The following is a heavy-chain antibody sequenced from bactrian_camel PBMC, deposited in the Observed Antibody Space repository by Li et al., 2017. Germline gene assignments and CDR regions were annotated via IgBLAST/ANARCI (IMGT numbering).Heavy chain of an antibody. CDR3: TQGVYWSTIGDIQRHQ. J-gene: IGHJ4*01. D-gene: IGHD8*01. Sequence: DVQLVESGGGLVNPGGSLRLSCATSGFRFNITAMSWARQAPGKELEWVSGINSGGGSTYYLDSVKGRFTISRDNAKNTLYLQLNSLKTEDTAMYFCTQGVYWSTIGDIQRHQRGQGTQVTVS. CDR1: GFRFNITA. V-gene: IGHV3S31*01. CDR2: INSGGGST.